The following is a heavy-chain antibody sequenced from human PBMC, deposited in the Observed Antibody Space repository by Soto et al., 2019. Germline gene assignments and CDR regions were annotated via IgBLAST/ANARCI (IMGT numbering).Heavy chain of an antibody. J-gene: IGHJ4*02. D-gene: IGHD6-6*01. Sequence: SETLSLTCAVYGGSFSGYYWSWIRQPPGKGLEWIGEINHSGSTNYNPSLKSRVTISVDTSKNQFSLKLSSVTAADTAVYYCARKGVARPINYWGQGPLVTVSS. CDR3: ARKGVARPINY. CDR2: INHSGST. CDR1: GGSFSGYY. V-gene: IGHV4-34*01.